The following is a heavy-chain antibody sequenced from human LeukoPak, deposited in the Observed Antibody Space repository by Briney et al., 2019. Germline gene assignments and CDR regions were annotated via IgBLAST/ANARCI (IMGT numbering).Heavy chain of an antibody. V-gene: IGHV3-21*01. CDR3: ARPKAYSYGPPYCFDY. J-gene: IGHJ4*02. CDR1: GFTFSDYS. CDR2: ITSSSSYI. D-gene: IGHD5-18*01. Sequence: GGSLRLSCAASGFTFSDYSMDWVRQVPGKGLEWVSSITSSSSYIYYADSVRGRFTISRDNAKNSLYLQMNSLRAEDTAVYYCARPKAYSYGPPYCFDYWGQGTLVTVSS.